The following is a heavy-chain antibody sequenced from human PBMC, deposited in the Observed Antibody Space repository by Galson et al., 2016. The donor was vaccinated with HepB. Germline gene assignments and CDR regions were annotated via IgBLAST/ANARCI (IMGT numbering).Heavy chain of an antibody. Sequence: LRLSCAASGFTFSTYYMTWVRQPPGRGLEWVAGIKQDGSEKYYVDSVKGRFTISRDNSKNTLHLQMNSLRAEDTAVYYCARDGRRGYDMDVWGQGTTVTVSS. J-gene: IGHJ6*02. V-gene: IGHV3-7*01. CDR3: ARDGRRGYDMDV. CDR1: GFTFSTYY. CDR2: IKQDGSEK.